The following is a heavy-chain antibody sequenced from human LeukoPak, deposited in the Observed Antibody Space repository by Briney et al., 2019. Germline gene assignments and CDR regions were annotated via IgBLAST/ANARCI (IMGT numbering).Heavy chain of an antibody. D-gene: IGHD2/OR15-2a*01. J-gene: IGHJ4*02. CDR3: AIDGPGDLLLDC. V-gene: IGHV6-1*01. CDR1: GDSVSSNNVA. CDR2: TYYRSKWYN. Sequence: SHTPSLTCAISGDSVSSNNVAWNWIRQSPSRGLEWLGRTYYRSKWYNDSGTSVKGRVIISPDTSKNQFSLQLNSVTPDDTGVYYCAIDGPGDLLLDCWGQGTLVTVSS.